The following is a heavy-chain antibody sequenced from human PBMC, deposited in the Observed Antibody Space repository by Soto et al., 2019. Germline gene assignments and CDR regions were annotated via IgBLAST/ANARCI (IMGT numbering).Heavy chain of an antibody. V-gene: IGHV1-18*01. CDR3: ARDQVVVVPAAMVTDY. Sequence: QVQLEQSGAEVKKPGASVKVSCKASGYTFTSYGISWVRQAPGQGLEWMGWISAYNGNTNYAQKLQGRVTMTTDTSTSTAYMELRSLRSDDTAVYYCARDQVVVVPAAMVTDYWGQGTLVTVSS. D-gene: IGHD2-2*01. CDR2: ISAYNGNT. J-gene: IGHJ4*02. CDR1: GYTFTSYG.